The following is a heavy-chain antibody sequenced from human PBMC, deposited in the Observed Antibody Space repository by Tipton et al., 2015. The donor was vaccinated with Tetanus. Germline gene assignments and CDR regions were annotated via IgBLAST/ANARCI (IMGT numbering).Heavy chain of an antibody. J-gene: IGHJ4*02. CDR2: VNGSGGRT. V-gene: IGHV3-23*01. Sequence: SLRLSCAASGFTFSSYGMSWVRQAPGKGLEWVSGVNGSGGRTYYAASVKGRFTISRDNSKNTVYLQMNTLRTEDTALYYCARAYGSGTYQASYFHWGRGTLVTVSS. CDR1: GFTFSSYG. D-gene: IGHD1/OR15-1a*01. CDR3: ARAYGSGTYQASYFH.